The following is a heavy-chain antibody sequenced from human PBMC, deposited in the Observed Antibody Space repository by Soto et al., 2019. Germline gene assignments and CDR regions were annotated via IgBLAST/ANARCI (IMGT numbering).Heavy chain of an antibody. V-gene: IGHV3-23*01. Sequence: HPGGSLRLSCAASGFTFSLYAMSWVRQAPEKGLEWVSAISGTGDSTYYADSVKGRFTISRDNSKNTLFLQMNSLRAEDTALYYCVKDSTTVFMASNDPWGHGTLVTVSS. CDR3: VKDSTTVFMASNDP. CDR1: GFTFSLYA. CDR2: ISGTGDST. J-gene: IGHJ5*02. D-gene: IGHD4-4*01.